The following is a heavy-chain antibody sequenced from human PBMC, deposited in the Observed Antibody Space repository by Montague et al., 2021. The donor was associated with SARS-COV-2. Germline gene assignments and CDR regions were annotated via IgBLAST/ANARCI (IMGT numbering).Heavy chain of an antibody. CDR1: GGTVRDYY. V-gene: IGHV4-59*08. CDR2: IFYNGYT. D-gene: IGHD1-1*01. CDR3: ARHSVSEDGTFFRSYFDP. J-gene: IGHJ5*02. Sequence: SETLSLTCTVSGGTVRDYYWNWIRRTPGKGLEWIGYIFYNGYTKYNPSLESRVTLSVDTPGNQFFLSLRSVTASDTATYFCARHSVSEDGTFFRSYFDPWGQGAQVIVPS.